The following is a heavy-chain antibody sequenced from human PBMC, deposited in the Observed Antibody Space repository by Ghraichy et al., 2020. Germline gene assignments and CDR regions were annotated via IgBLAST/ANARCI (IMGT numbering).Heavy chain of an antibody. J-gene: IGHJ4*02. D-gene: IGHD3-3*01. Sequence: GGSLRLSCAASGFTFSSYSMNWVRQAPGKGLEWVSSISSSSSYIYYADSVKGRFTISRDNAKNSLYLQMNSLRAEDTAVYYCAREMVTIFGVVVEDVGYYWXQXXXXXXSS. CDR3: AREMVTIFGVVVEDVGYY. V-gene: IGHV3-21*01. CDR2: ISSSSSYI. CDR1: GFTFSSYS.